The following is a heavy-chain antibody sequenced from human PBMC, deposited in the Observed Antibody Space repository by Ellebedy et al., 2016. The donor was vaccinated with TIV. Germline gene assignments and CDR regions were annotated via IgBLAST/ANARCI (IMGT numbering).Heavy chain of an antibody. CDR3: SRDGGRGGGNDF. V-gene: IGHV3-48*02. Sequence: GGSLRLSCAASGFTFRSYSMNWVRQAPGKRLEWVSHIKSSSNPIYYADSVKGRFIISRDNAKNSLYLQMNNLRDEDTAVYYCSRDGGRGGGNDFWGQGTLVIVSS. CDR2: IKSSSNPI. J-gene: IGHJ4*02. CDR1: GFTFRSYS. D-gene: IGHD3-16*01.